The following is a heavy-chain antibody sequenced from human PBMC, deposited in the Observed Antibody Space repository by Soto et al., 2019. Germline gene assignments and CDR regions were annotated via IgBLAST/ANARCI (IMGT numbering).Heavy chain of an antibody. Sequence: QVQLQESGPGLVKPSQTLSLTCTLSGVSITSGAYYWTWVRQHPGKGLEWIGYIYYNGNTCFSPSLKGRLTISIDTSKTLFSLKLSSVTAADTAMYYCARARLRAVYAFDFWGQGTMVTVSS. CDR2: IYYNGNT. CDR3: ARARLRAVYAFDF. D-gene: IGHD4-17*01. V-gene: IGHV4-31*03. J-gene: IGHJ3*01. CDR1: GVSITSGAYY.